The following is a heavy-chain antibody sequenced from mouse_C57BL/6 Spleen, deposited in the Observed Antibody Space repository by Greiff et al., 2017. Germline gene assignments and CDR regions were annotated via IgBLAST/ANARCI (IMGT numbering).Heavy chain of an antibody. CDR1: VYTFTSSW. CDR3: ARGDYGDAMDY. Sequence: QVQLQQPGAELVKPGASVKMSCKASVYTFTSSWITWVPQRPGQGLEWIGDIYPGSGSTNYNEKFKSKATLTVDTSSSTAYRQLSSLTSEDSAGEDCARGDYGDAMDYWGQGTSVTVSS. J-gene: IGHJ4*01. CDR2: IYPGSGST. D-gene: IGHD1-2*01. V-gene: IGHV1-55*01.